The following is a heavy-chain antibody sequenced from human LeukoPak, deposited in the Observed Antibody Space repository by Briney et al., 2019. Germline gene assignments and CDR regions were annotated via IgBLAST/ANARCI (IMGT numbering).Heavy chain of an antibody. J-gene: IGHJ4*02. CDR3: ARGELGAVATFDY. Sequence: SVKVSCKASGGTFSSYAISWVRQAPGQGLAWMGRIIPILGIANYAQKFQGRVTITADKSTSTAYMELSSLRSEDTAVYYCARGELGAVATFDYWGQGTLVSVST. V-gene: IGHV1-69*04. D-gene: IGHD6-19*01. CDR1: GGTFSSYA. CDR2: IIPILGIA.